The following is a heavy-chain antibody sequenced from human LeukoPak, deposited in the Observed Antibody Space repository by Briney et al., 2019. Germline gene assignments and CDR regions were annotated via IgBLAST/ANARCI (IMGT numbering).Heavy chain of an antibody. D-gene: IGHD3-16*01. J-gene: IGHJ5*02. CDR3: ARDQPGYVWGTSNWFDP. Sequence: TETLSLTCTVSGGSISSYYWSWIRQPPGKGLEWIGSIYYSGSTYYNPSLKSRVTISVDTSKNQFSLKLSSVTAADTAVYYCARDQPGYVWGTSNWFDPWGQGTLVTVSS. CDR1: GGSISSYY. CDR2: IYYSGST. V-gene: IGHV4-59*12.